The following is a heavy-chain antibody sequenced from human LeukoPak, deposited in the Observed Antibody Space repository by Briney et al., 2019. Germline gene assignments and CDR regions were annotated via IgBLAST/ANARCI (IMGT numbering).Heavy chain of an antibody. V-gene: IGHV4-39*07. Sequence: PSETLSLTCTVSGGSISSSNFYWGWIRQPPGKGLEWIGEINHSGSTNYNPSLKSRVTISVDTSKNQFSLKLSSVTAADTAVYYCARRQVVPAARRRGWFDPWGQGTLVTVSS. CDR2: INHSGST. J-gene: IGHJ5*02. D-gene: IGHD2-2*01. CDR1: GGSISSSNFY. CDR3: ARRQVVPAARRRGWFDP.